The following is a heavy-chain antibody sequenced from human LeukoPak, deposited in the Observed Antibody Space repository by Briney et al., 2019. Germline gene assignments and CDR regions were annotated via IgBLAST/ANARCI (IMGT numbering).Heavy chain of an antibody. CDR3: ARAFDGYLYYFDY. CDR1: GGTFSSYA. Sequence: GSSVKVSCKASGGTFSSYAISWVRQAPGQGLEWMGIINPSGGSTSYAQKFQGRVTMTRDTSTSTVYMELSSLRSEDTAVYYCARAFDGYLYYFDYWGQGTLVTVPS. J-gene: IGHJ4*02. V-gene: IGHV1-46*01. CDR2: INPSGGST. D-gene: IGHD5-24*01.